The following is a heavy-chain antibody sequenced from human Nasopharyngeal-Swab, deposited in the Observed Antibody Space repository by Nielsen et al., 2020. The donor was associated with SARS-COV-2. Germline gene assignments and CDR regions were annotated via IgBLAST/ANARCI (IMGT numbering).Heavy chain of an antibody. V-gene: IGHV3-30*18. D-gene: IGHD2-2*02. J-gene: IGHJ6*03. CDR2: ISYDGSHK. Sequence: GEFLKISCTASGFTFSSYGMQLVRQAPGKGLEWVAVISYDGSHKYYADSVKGRFTMSRDKSKDTLYLQMNRLRAEDTAVYYCAKCSSTYCYTKYYMDVWGKGTTVTVSS. CDR1: GFTFSSYG. CDR3: AKCSSTYCYTKYYMDV.